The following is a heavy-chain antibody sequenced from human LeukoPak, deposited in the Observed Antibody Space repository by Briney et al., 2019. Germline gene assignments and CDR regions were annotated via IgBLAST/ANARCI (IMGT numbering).Heavy chain of an antibody. Sequence: SETLSLTCTVSGGSISSGGYSWSWIRQNPGKGPEWIGYIDYSGSTYYKPSLKSRVRISVDTSKNQFSLKLSSVTAADTAVYYCATVLPAAIYFNLWGRGTQVTVSS. D-gene: IGHD2-2*01. CDR2: IDYSGST. CDR1: GGSISSGGYS. J-gene: IGHJ2*01. CDR3: ATVLPAAIYFNL. V-gene: IGHV4-31*03.